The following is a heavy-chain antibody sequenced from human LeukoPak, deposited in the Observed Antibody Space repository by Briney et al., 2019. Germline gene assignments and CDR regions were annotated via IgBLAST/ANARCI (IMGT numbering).Heavy chain of an antibody. CDR1: GGSISSSSYY. D-gene: IGHD3-3*01. Sequence: SETLSLTCTVSGGSISSSSYYWGWIRQPPGKGLEWIGSIYYSGSTYYNPSLKSRVTISVDTSKNQFSLKLSSVTAADTAVYYCARTVLRGYYDFWSGFDYWGQGTLVTVSS. CDR2: IYYSGST. J-gene: IGHJ4*02. V-gene: IGHV4-39*01. CDR3: ARTVLRGYYDFWSGFDY.